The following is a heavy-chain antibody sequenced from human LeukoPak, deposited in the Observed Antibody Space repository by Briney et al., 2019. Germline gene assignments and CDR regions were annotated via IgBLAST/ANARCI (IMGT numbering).Heavy chain of an antibody. Sequence: GGSLRLSCATSGSTFSNYWMTWVRKPPGKGLEWVANIKRDGSETNYADSVKGRFTISRDNAKNSVYLQMSSLRAEDTAVYYCARGAGIAAAGFADYWGQGTLVTVSS. D-gene: IGHD6-13*01. CDR2: IKRDGSET. CDR3: ARGAGIAAAGFADY. J-gene: IGHJ4*02. CDR1: GSTFSNYW. V-gene: IGHV3-7*01.